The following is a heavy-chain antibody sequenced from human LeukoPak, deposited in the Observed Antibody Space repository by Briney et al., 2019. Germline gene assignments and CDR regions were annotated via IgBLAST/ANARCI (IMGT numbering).Heavy chain of an antibody. D-gene: IGHD3-10*01. CDR2: IYYSGST. CDR3: ARVEEGYGSGRRENYYYYYMDV. J-gene: IGHJ6*03. Sequence: SETLSLTCTVSGGSISSYYWSWIRQPPGKGLEWIGYIYYSGSTNYNPSLKSRVTISVDTSKNQFSLKLSPVTAADTAVYYCARVEEGYGSGRRENYYYYYMDVWGKGTTVTISS. V-gene: IGHV4-59*01. CDR1: GGSISSYY.